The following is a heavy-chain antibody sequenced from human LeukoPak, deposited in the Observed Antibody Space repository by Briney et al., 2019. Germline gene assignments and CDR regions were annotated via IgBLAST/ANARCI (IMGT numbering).Heavy chain of an antibody. J-gene: IGHJ4*02. CDR1: GGSFSGYY. V-gene: IGHV4-34*01. CDR3: ARRGFGELSKLDY. D-gene: IGHD3-10*01. Sequence: SETLSLTCAVYGGSFSGYYWSWIRQPPGKGLEWIGEINHSGSTNYNPSLKSRVTISVDTSKNQFSLKLSSVTAADTAVYYCARRGFGELSKLDYWGQGTLVTVSS. CDR2: INHSGST.